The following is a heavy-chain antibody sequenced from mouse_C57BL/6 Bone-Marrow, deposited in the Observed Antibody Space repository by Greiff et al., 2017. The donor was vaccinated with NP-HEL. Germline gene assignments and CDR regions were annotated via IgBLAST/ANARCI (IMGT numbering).Heavy chain of an antibody. J-gene: IGHJ4*01. D-gene: IGHD4-1*01. Sequence: DVKLQESGAELVRPGASVKLSCTASGFNIKDDYMHWVKQRPEQGLEWIGWIDPENGDTEYASKFQGKATITADTSSNTAYLQLSSLTSEDTAVYYCTTLTGTAMDYWGQGTSVTVSS. CDR1: GFNIKDDY. V-gene: IGHV14-4*01. CDR2: IDPENGDT. CDR3: TTLTGTAMDY.